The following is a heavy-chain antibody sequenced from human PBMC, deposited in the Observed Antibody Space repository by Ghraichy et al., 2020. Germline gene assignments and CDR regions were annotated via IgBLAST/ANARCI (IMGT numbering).Heavy chain of an antibody. D-gene: IGHD3-16*02. CDR2: INHSGST. CDR1: GGSFSGYY. J-gene: IGHJ4*02. V-gene: IGHV4-34*01. CDR3: ARRGYVWGSYRYYFDY. Sequence: SETLSLTCAVYGGSFSGYYWSWIRQPPGKGLEWIGEINHSGSTNYNPSLKSRVTISVDTSKNQFSLKLSSVTAADTAVYYCARRGYVWGSYRYYFDYWGQGTLVTVSS.